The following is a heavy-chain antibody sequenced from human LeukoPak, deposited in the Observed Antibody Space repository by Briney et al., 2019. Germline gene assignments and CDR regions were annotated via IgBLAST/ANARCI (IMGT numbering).Heavy chain of an antibody. D-gene: IGHD6-19*01. CDR3: ARVPQAVAGTVLRWFDP. CDR1: GGSFSGYY. CDR2: INHSGST. J-gene: IGHJ5*02. V-gene: IGHV4-34*01. Sequence: PSETLSLTCAVYGGSFSGYYCSWIRQPPGKGLEWIGEINHSGSTNYNPSLKSRVTISVDTSKNQFSLKLSSVTAADTAVYYCARVPQAVAGTVLRWFDPWGQGTLVTVSS.